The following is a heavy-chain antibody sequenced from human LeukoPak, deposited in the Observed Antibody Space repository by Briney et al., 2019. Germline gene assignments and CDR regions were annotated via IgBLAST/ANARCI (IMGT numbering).Heavy chain of an antibody. J-gene: IGHJ4*02. D-gene: IGHD3-9*01. CDR2: INGGNGNT. V-gene: IGHV1-3*01. CDR1: GYTFTSYA. Sequence: GASVKVSCKASGYTFTSYAMHWVRQAPGRRLEWMGWINGGNGNTKHSQRFQGRVTITRDTSASTAYMHLSSLRSEDTAVYYCARGGRRYFDYFDYWGQGTLVTVSS. CDR3: ARGGRRYFDYFDY.